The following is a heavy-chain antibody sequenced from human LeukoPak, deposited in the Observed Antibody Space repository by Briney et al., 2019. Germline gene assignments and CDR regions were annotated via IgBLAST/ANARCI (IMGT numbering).Heavy chain of an antibody. J-gene: IGHJ5*02. CDR2: SRNKGDSYTT. Sequence: GGSLRLSCEADGFTFSDHYMDWIRQASGKGLEWVGRSRNKGDSYTTDYAASVKGRFTISRDHSKNLLYLQMNSLKTEDTAVYYCAKSGSPWHNWFDPWGQGTLVTVSS. CDR1: GFTFSDHY. D-gene: IGHD1-26*01. V-gene: IGHV3-72*01. CDR3: AKSGSPWHNWFDP.